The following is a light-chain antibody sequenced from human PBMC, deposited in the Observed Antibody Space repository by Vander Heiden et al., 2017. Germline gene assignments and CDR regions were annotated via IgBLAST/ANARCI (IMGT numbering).Light chain of an antibody. CDR2: DAS. CDR3: QQYSIDSPT. V-gene: IGKV1-5*01. CDR1: QSITTW. J-gene: IGKJ1*01. Sequence: DIQMTQSPSTLSASVGDRVTITCRASQSITTWLAWYQQKPGKAPQLLIYDASTLQSGVPSSFSGSGSATDFSLPISSLQPDDFAAYYCQQYSIDSPTFGQGTKVEI.